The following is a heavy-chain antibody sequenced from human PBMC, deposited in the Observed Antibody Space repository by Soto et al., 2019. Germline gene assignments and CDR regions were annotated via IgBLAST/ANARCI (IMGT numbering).Heavy chain of an antibody. D-gene: IGHD2-8*01. Sequence: EMQLVESGGGLVQPGGSLRLSCAASGFTLSTYSMNWARQAPGKGLEWISYISFGSNTIFYADSVRGRFTISRDNAKNSLYLQMNSLRDEDTAVYYCARDNGMAGSFDPWGQGTLVTVSS. V-gene: IGHV3-48*02. J-gene: IGHJ5*02. CDR2: ISFGSNTI. CDR3: ARDNGMAGSFDP. CDR1: GFTLSTYS.